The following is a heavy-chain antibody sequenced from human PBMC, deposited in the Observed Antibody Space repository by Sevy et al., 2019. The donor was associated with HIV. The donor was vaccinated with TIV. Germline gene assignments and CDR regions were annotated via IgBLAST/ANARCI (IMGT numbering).Heavy chain of an antibody. J-gene: IGHJ4*02. CDR1: GYTLIQLS. CDR2: FDPEDVET. V-gene: IGHV1-24*01. Sequence: ASVKVSCKVSGYTLIQLSMHWVRQVPGKWLEWMGSFDPEDVETIYAQKFQGRVTMTEDTSTGTAYMELSSLKSEDTAICYCAITKDYYDSSGYPFDYWGQGTLVTVSS. CDR3: AITKDYYDSSGYPFDY. D-gene: IGHD3-22*01.